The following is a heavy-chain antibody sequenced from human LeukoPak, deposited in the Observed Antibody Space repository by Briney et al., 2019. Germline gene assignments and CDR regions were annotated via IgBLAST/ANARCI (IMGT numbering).Heavy chain of an antibody. Sequence: KPSETLSLTCTVSGGSISSGSYYWSWIRQPAGKGLEWIGRIYTSGSTNYNPSLKSRVTISVDTSKNQFSLKLSSVTAADTAVYYCARVSGIAAAGTGWEYYYYYMDVWGKGTTVTISS. J-gene: IGHJ6*03. CDR1: GGSISSGSYY. D-gene: IGHD6-13*01. CDR3: ARVSGIAAAGTGWEYYYYYMDV. V-gene: IGHV4-61*02. CDR2: IYTSGST.